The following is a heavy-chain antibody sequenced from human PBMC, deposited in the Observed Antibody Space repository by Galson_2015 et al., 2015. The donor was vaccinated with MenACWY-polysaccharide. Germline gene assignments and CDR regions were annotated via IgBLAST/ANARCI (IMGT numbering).Heavy chain of an antibody. V-gene: IGHV4-4*02. CDR2: IYHTGST. Sequence: SETLSLTCAVSGGSISNSYWWRWVRQPPGKGLEWIGEIYHTGSTNYNPSLKSRVTMSVDKSKNQFSLKMTSVTAADTAMYYCATLIEEAAYNWFDPWGQGTLVTVSS. J-gene: IGHJ5*02. D-gene: IGHD6-13*01. CDR3: ATLIEEAAYNWFDP. CDR1: GGSISNSYW.